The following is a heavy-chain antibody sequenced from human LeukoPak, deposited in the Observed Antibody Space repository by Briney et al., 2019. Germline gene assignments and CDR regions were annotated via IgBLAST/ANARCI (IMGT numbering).Heavy chain of an antibody. V-gene: IGHV4-31*03. CDR2: IYYSGST. D-gene: IGHD2-21*02. CDR1: GGSISSGGYY. Sequence: SETLSLTCTVSGGSISSGGYYWSWIRQHPGKGLEWIGYIYYSGSTYYNPSPKSRVTISVDTSKNQFSLKLSSVTAADTAVYYCARSMCSGGDCYWCYFDYWGQGTLVTVSS. J-gene: IGHJ4*02. CDR3: ARSMCSGGDCYWCYFDY.